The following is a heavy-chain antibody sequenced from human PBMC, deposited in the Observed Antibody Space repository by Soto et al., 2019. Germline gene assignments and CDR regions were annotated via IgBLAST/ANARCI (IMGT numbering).Heavy chain of an antibody. CDR2: IKSDGTTA. D-gene: IGHD3-3*01. CDR1: GFTFRSYG. J-gene: IGHJ5*02. V-gene: IGHV3-33*03. Sequence: QVKLLESEGGVVQPGRSRRLSCVTSGFTFRSYGMHWVSQSPGKGLEWVAVIKSDGTTADYIESVKGRFVISRDNSKKTVYLQMNNLRPEDTGIYYCAKPRSSLEWPPFDPWGQGTLVTVSS. CDR3: AKPRSSLEWPPFDP.